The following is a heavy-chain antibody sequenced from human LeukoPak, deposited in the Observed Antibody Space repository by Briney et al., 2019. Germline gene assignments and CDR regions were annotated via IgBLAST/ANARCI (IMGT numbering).Heavy chain of an antibody. CDR1: GFTFSSYA. V-gene: IGHV3-23*01. D-gene: IGHD3-10*01. CDR2: ISGSGGST. CDR3: AKTTYYYGSGSYYNAYYFDY. J-gene: IGHJ4*02. Sequence: GGSLRLSCAASGFTFSSYAMSWVRQAPGKGLEWVSAISGSGGSTYYADSVKGRFTISRDNSKNTLYLQMNSLRAEDTAVYYCAKTTYYYGSGSYYNAYYFDYWGQGTLVTVSS.